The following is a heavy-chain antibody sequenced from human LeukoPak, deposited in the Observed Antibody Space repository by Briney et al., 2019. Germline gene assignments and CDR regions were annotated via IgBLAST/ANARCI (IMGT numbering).Heavy chain of an antibody. CDR1: GYTFIGYY. Sequence: ASVKVSCKASGYTFIGYYMHWVRQAPGQGLEWMGWINPNSGGTNYAQKFQGRVTMTRDTSISTAYMELSRLRSDDTAVYYCARVRRVFKRKLGRSTEYYYYYYMDVWGKGTTVTVSS. V-gene: IGHV1-2*02. CDR2: INPNSGGT. CDR3: ARVRRVFKRKLGRSTEYYYYYYMDV. J-gene: IGHJ6*03. D-gene: IGHD2/OR15-2a*01.